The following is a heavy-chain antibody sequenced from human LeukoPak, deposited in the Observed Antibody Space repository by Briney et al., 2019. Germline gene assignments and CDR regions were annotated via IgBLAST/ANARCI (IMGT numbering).Heavy chain of an antibody. Sequence: SETLSLTCTVSGDSISTYYWSWIRQPPGKGLEWIGFVYYTGATNCNPSLKSRVTMSVDTSQNQFSLKVTSVTAADTAVYYCARSGGRLMPDDAFNLWGQGTMVSVSS. CDR2: VYYTGAT. CDR3: ARSGGRLMPDDAFNL. D-gene: IGHD3-10*01. J-gene: IGHJ3*01. CDR1: GDSISTYY. V-gene: IGHV4-59*01.